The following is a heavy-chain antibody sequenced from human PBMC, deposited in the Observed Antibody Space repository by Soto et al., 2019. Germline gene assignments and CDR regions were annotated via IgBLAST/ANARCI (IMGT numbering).Heavy chain of an antibody. J-gene: IGHJ5*02. Sequence: SETLSLTCAVYGGSFSGYYWTWIRQPPGTGLERIGEINHSGSTYYNPSLKSRVTISVDTSKNQFSLKLSSVTAADTAVYYCASLVVTAHNWFDPWGQGTLVTVSS. V-gene: IGHV4-34*01. D-gene: IGHD2-21*02. CDR1: GGSFSGYY. CDR2: INHSGST. CDR3: ASLVVTAHNWFDP.